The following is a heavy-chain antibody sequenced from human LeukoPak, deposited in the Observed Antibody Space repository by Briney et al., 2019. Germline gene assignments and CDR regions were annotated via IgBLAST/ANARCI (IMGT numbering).Heavy chain of an antibody. J-gene: IGHJ6*03. V-gene: IGHV3-20*04. D-gene: IGHD3-22*01. CDR2: INWNGGST. CDR3: ARSFYYYDSSGYYPWRYYYYMDV. CDR1: GFTFDDYG. Sequence: PGGSLRLSCATSGFTFDDYGMSWVRQAPGKGLECVSGINWNGGSTGCADSVKGRYTITRDNAKNSLYLQMPSLRAEDTASYYCARSFYYYDSSGYYPWRYYYYMDVRGKGTTVTVSS.